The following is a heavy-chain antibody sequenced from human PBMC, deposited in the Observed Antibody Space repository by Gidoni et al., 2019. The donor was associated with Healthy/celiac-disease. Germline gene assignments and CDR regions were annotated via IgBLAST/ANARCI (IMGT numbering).Heavy chain of an antibody. CDR2: IYYSWST. V-gene: IGHV4-31*03. Sequence: QVQLQESGPGLVTPSQTLSLTCTVSGCSISSGGYYWSWIRQHPGKGLEWIGSIYYSWSTYYNPSLKSRVTISVYTSKNQFSLKLSAVTAADTAVYYCARDRGYSYGQGWFDPWGQGTLVTVSS. D-gene: IGHD5-18*01. CDR3: ARDRGYSYGQGWFDP. CDR1: GCSISSGGYY. J-gene: IGHJ5*02.